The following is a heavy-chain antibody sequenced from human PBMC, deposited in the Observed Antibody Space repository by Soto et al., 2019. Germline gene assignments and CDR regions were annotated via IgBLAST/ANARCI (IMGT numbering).Heavy chain of an antibody. V-gene: IGHV3-23*01. Sequence: PGGSLRLSCAASGFPFNNAMNWARQAPGKGLEWVSSISGGADTTYYADSVKGRFTISRDNSKNTLDLQMNGLRVEDTAVYYCAKSGSYSGGYFTHWGQGVLVTVSS. D-gene: IGHD1-26*01. CDR2: ISGGADTT. CDR3: AKSGSYSGGYFTH. CDR1: GFPFNNA. J-gene: IGHJ4*02.